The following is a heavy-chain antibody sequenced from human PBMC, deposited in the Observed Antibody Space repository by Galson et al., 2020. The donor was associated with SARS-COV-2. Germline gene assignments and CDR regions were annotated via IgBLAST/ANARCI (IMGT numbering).Heavy chain of an antibody. CDR3: ARGGSYRSAFDI. Sequence: GEPLKISCAASGFTFSSYAMHWVRQAPGKGLEWVAVISYDGSNKYYADSVKGRFTISRDNSKNTLYLQMNSLRAEDTAVYYCARGGSYRSAFDIWGQGTMVTVSS. V-gene: IGHV3-30-3*01. CDR1: GFTFSSYA. CDR2: ISYDGSNK. D-gene: IGHD1-26*01. J-gene: IGHJ3*02.